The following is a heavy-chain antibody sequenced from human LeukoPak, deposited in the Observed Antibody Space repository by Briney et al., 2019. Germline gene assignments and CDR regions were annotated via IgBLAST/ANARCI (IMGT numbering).Heavy chain of an antibody. J-gene: IGHJ3*02. CDR2: FDPEDGET. Sequence: ASEKVSCKVSGYTLTELSMHWVRQAPGQGLEWMGGFDPEDGETIYAQKFQGRVTMTEDTSTDTAYMELSSLRSEDTAVYYCATWMITTHDAFDIWGQGTMVTVSS. V-gene: IGHV1-24*01. D-gene: IGHD3-16*01. CDR3: ATWMITTHDAFDI. CDR1: GYTLTELS.